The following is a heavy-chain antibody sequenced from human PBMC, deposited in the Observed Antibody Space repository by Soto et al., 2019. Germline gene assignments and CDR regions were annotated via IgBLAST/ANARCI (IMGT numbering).Heavy chain of an antibody. D-gene: IGHD3-3*01. V-gene: IGHV4-59*01. CDR1: GGSISSYY. J-gene: IGHJ6*02. CDR3: ARDRDFWSGYYEGYGMDV. Sequence: SETLSLTCTVSGGSISSYYWSWIRQPPGKGLEWIGYIYYSGSTNYNPSLKSRVTISVDTSKNQFSLKLSSVTAADTAVYYCARDRDFWSGYYEGYGMDVWGQGTKVTVSS. CDR2: IYYSGST.